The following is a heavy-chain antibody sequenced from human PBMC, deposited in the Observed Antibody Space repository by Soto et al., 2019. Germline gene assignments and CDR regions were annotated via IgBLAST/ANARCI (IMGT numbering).Heavy chain of an antibody. CDR1: GGSFSGYY. CDR3: ARFGGRRRIVATHDPDY. Sequence: SETLSLTCAVYGGSFSGYYWSWIRQPPGKGLEWIGEINHSGSTNYNPSLKSRVTISVDTSKNQFSLKLSSVTAADTAVYYCARFGGRRRIVATHDPDYWGQGTLVTVSS. V-gene: IGHV4-34*01. CDR2: INHSGST. J-gene: IGHJ4*02. D-gene: IGHD5-12*01.